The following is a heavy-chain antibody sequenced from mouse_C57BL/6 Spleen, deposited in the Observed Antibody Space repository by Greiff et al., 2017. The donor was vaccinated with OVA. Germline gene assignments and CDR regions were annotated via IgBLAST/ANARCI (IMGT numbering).Heavy chain of an antibody. CDR2: INPSTGGT. CDR3: ARTPTGTPWFAY. V-gene: IGHV1-42*01. J-gene: IGHJ3*01. D-gene: IGHD4-1*02. Sequence: EVKLMESGPELVKPGASVKISCKASGYSFTGYYMNWVKQSPEKSLEWIGEINPSTGGTTYNQKFKAKATLTVDKSSSTAYMQLKSLTSEDSAVYYCARTPTGTPWFAYWGQGTLVTVSA. CDR1: GYSFTGYY.